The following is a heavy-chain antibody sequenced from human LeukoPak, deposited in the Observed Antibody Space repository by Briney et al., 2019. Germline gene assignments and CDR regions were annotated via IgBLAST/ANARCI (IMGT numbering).Heavy chain of an antibody. Sequence: PSGTLSLTCAVSGGSISSSNWWSWVRQPPGKGLEWIGEVHHSGGTNYNPSLKSRVTISADRSNNRFSLSLNSVTAADTAVLYCARGEEYGSGTVHFDYWGQGILVTVSS. CDR2: VHHSGGT. D-gene: IGHD3-10*01. CDR3: ARGEEYGSGTVHFDY. V-gene: IGHV4-4*02. J-gene: IGHJ4*02. CDR1: GGSISSSNW.